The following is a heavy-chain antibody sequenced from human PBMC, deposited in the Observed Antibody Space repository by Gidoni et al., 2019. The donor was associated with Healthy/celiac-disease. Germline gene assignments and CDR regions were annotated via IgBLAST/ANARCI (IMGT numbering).Heavy chain of an antibody. CDR1: GGSISSYY. V-gene: IGHV4-59*01. J-gene: IGHJ5*02. D-gene: IGHD4-17*01. CDR2: IYYSGSN. Sequence: QVQLQESGPGLVKPSETLSLTCTVSGGSISSYYWSWIRQPPGKGLEWIGYIYYSGSNNYNPSLKSRVTISVDTSKNQFSLKLSSVTAADTAVYYCARNSRGYGDPFDPWGQGTLVTVSS. CDR3: ARNSRGYGDPFDP.